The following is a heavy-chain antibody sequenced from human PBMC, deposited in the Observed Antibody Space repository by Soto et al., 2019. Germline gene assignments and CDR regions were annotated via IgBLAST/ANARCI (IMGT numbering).Heavy chain of an antibody. D-gene: IGHD3-10*01. CDR1: GFTFSSYS. CDR3: ARMVYYGSGSYYNGPHFDY. CDR2: ISSSSSYI. V-gene: IGHV3-21*01. Sequence: GGSLRLSCAASGFTFSSYSMNWVRQAPGKGLEWVSSISSSSSYIYYADSVKGRFTISRDNAKNSLYLQMNSLRAEDTAVYYCARMVYYGSGSYYNGPHFDYWGQGTLVTVSS. J-gene: IGHJ4*02.